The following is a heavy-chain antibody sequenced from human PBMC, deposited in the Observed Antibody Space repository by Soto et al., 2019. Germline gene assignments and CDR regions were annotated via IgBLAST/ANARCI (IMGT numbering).Heavy chain of an antibody. V-gene: IGHV1-18*01. CDR1: GYTFTSHG. CDR2: ISAYNGNT. Sequence: ASVKVSCKASGYTFTSHGISWVRQAPGQGLEWMGWISAYNGNTNYAQKLQGRVTMTTDTSTSTAYMELRSLRSDDTAVYYCARELEPEVNNWFDPWGQGTLVTVSS. J-gene: IGHJ5*02. D-gene: IGHD1-1*01. CDR3: ARELEPEVNNWFDP.